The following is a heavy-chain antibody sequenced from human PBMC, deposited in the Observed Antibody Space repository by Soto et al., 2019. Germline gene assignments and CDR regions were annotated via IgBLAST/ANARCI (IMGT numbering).Heavy chain of an antibody. Sequence: QVQLQESGPGLVKPSETLSLTCTVSGGSINSYCWRWIRQPPGKGLEWIAYIFDSGNANYNPSLKSRVTISVDTSKNQFSLKLTSVTAADTAVYYCARHRRTTVAKFYCDNWGQGALVTVSS. D-gene: IGHD4-4*01. CDR1: GGSINSYC. V-gene: IGHV4-59*08. CDR2: IFDSGNA. CDR3: ARHRRTTVAKFYCDN. J-gene: IGHJ4*02.